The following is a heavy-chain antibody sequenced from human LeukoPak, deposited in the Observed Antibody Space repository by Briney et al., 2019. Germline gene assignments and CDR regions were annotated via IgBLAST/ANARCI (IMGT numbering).Heavy chain of an antibody. CDR2: INHSGST. J-gene: IGHJ4*02. D-gene: IGHD6-19*01. CDR1: GGSFSGYY. Sequence: PSETLSLTRAVYGGSFSGYYWSWIRQPPGKGLEWIGEINHSGSTNYNPSLKSRVTISVDTSKNQFSLKLSSVTAADTAVYYCARDTTPYSSGWYDYWGQGTLVTVSS. CDR3: ARDTTPYSSGWYDY. V-gene: IGHV4-34*01.